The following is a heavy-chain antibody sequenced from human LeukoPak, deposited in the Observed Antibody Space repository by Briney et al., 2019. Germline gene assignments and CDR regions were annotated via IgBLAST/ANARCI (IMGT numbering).Heavy chain of an antibody. V-gene: IGHV1-2*04. J-gene: IGHJ4*02. CDR1: GYTFTGYY. CDR2: INPNSGGT. D-gene: IGHD6-19*01. Sequence: ASVKVSCKASGYTFTGYYMHWVRQAPGQGLEWMGWINPNSGGTNYAQKFQGWVTTTRDTSISTAYMELSRLRSDDTAVYYCARDLKWAGNGFDYWGQGTLVTVSS. CDR3: ARDLKWAGNGFDY.